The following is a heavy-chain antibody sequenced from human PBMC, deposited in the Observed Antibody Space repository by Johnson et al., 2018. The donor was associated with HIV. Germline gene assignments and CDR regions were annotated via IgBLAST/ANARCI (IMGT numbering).Heavy chain of an antibody. CDR3: ARDRAPVYSSSSTPFDAFDI. D-gene: IGHD6-6*01. CDR1: GFTFSNYG. CDR2: IRYDGSNK. Sequence: QMQLVESGGGVVQPGGSLRLSCAASGFTFSNYGMHWVRQAPGKGLEWVAFIRYDGSNKYYADSVKGRFTVSRDNSKNTLFLQMNNLRDDDTAVYYCARDRAPVYSSSSTPFDAFDIWGQGTMVTVSS. J-gene: IGHJ3*02. V-gene: IGHV3-30*02.